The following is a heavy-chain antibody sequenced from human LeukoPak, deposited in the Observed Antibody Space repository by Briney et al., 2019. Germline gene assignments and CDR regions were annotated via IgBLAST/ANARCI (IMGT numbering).Heavy chain of an antibody. CDR2: IIPIFGTA. D-gene: IGHD1-26*01. V-gene: IGHV1-69*13. Sequence: GASVKVSCKASGGTFSSYAISWVRQAPGQGLEWMGGIIPIFGTANYAQKFQGRVTITADESTSTAYMELSSLRSEDTAVYYCAREESIGSYQFLNEYWGQGTLVTVSS. CDR3: AREESIGSYQFLNEY. J-gene: IGHJ4*02. CDR1: GGTFSSYA.